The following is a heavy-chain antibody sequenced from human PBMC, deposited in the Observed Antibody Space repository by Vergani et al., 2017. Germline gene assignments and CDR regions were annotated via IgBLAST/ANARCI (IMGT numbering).Heavy chain of an antibody. D-gene: IGHD1-26*01. CDR1: GYTFGHFD. J-gene: IGHJ6*02. CDR3: AKKGGSLYYYGVDG. CDR2: IRYDGSNP. V-gene: IGHV3-30*02. Sequence: QEQLLQSGGGVVQPGGSLRLSCIGSGYTFGHFDMHWVRQAPGKGLAWVAFIRYDGSNPQYIDSVKGRFTISRDNSKDTLFLQMNALRPEDTGTYFCAKKGGSLYYYGVDGWGQGTTVTVSS.